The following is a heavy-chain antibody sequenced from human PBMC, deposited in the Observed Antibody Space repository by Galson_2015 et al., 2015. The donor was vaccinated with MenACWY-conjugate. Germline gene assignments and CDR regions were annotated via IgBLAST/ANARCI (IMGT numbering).Heavy chain of an antibody. V-gene: IGHV3-48*04. D-gene: IGHD1-7*01. CDR2: ISSSSSTI. CDR1: GFTFSSYS. J-gene: IGHJ6*02. CDR3: ARGELELHYYYYGMDV. Sequence: SLRLSCAASGFTFSSYSMNWVRQAPGKGLEWVSYISSSSSTIYYADSVKGRFTISRDNAKNSLYLQMNSLRAEDTAVYYCARGELELHYYYYGMDVWGQGTTVTVSS.